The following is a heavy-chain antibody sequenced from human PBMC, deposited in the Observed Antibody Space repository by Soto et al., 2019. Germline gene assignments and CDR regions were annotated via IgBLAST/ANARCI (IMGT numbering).Heavy chain of an antibody. V-gene: IGHV1-18*01. D-gene: IGHD5-18*01. CDR1: GYTFTSYG. CDR3: ARDQFDSYGPKGGLDS. Sequence: QVQLVQSGAEVKKPGASVKVSCKASGYTFTSYGISWVRQAPGQGLEWMGWISAYNGNTNYAQKLQGRVTMTTDTTTSTTYMELRSLRSYDTAVYYCARDQFDSYGPKGGLDSWGQGTLVTVSS. J-gene: IGHJ4*02. CDR2: ISAYNGNT.